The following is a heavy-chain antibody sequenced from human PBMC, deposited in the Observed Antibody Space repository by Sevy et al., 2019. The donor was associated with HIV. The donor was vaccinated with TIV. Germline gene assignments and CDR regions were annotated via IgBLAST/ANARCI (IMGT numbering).Heavy chain of an antibody. CDR3: AKPVHLGYSGYDYIAAEYFQH. Sequence: GGSLRLSCAASGFTFSSYGMHWVRQAPGKGLEWVAVISYDGSNKYYADSVKGRFTISIDNSKNTLYLQMNSLRAEDTAVYYCAKPVHLGYSGYDYIAAEYFQHWGQGTLVTVSS. V-gene: IGHV3-30*18. CDR2: ISYDGSNK. D-gene: IGHD5-12*01. CDR1: GFTFSSYG. J-gene: IGHJ1*01.